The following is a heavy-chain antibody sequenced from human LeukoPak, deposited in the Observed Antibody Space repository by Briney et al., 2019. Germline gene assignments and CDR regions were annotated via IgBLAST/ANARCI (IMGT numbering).Heavy chain of an antibody. Sequence: GSLRLSCAASGFPFSSYGMHWVRQAPGKGLEWVAVISYDGSNKYYADSVKGRFTISRDNSKNTLYLQMNSLRAEDTAVYYCAKDHVRFPPYQLLSHWGQGTLVTVSS. V-gene: IGHV3-30*18. D-gene: IGHD2-2*01. CDR3: AKDHVRFPPYQLLSH. J-gene: IGHJ4*02. CDR1: GFPFSSYG. CDR2: ISYDGSNK.